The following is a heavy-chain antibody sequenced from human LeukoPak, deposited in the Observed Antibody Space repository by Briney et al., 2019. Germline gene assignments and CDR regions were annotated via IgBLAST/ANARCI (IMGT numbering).Heavy chain of an antibody. J-gene: IGHJ3*02. Sequence: GRSLRLSCAVSGFTFTNYALHWVRQTPGKGLEWVALISYDGGNEYYAESVRGRFTISRDNSKNTLYLQMNSLRAEDTAVYYCARERDGDFDAFDIWGQGTMVTVSS. V-gene: IGHV3-30-3*01. CDR3: ARERDGDFDAFDI. CDR2: ISYDGGNE. CDR1: GFTFTNYA. D-gene: IGHD7-27*01.